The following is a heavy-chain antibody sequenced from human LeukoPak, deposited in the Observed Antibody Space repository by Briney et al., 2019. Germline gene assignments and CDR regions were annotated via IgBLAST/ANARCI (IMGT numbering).Heavy chain of an antibody. CDR3: ARGLDDAFDI. CDR1: GFTVSSNY. D-gene: IGHD4-11*01. Sequence: GGSLRLSCAASGFTVSSNYMSWVCQAPGKGLEWVSVIYSGGSTYYADSVKGRFTISRDNSKNTLYLQMNSLRAEDTAVYYCARGLDDAFDIWGQGQWSPSLQ. J-gene: IGHJ3*02. V-gene: IGHV3-53*01. CDR2: IYSGGST.